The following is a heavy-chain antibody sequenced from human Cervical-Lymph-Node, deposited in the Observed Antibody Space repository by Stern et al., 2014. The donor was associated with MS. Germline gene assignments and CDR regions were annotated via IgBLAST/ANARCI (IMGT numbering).Heavy chain of an antibody. D-gene: IGHD4-17*01. V-gene: IGHV5-51*01. CDR3: ARHTGDYAFDY. CDR1: GYNFPAYW. CDR2: IYPPDSGT. J-gene: IGHJ4*02. Sequence: EVKLGESGAEVKKPGESLKISCQVSGYNFPAYWIGWVRQTPGKGLAWVGIIYPPDSGTRYNPSFQGQVSMSVDKSVSTAYLQWSSLQTSDTALYFCARHTGDYAFDYWGQGTLVIVSS.